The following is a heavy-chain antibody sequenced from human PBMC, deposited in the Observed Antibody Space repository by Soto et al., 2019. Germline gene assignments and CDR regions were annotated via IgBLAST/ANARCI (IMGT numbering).Heavy chain of an antibody. CDR1: GGSISSYY. J-gene: IGHJ4*02. CDR2: IYTSGST. CDR3: ARGSSFSAYGDYFDY. V-gene: IGHV4-4*07. Sequence: PSETLSLTCTVSGGSISSYYWNWLRQPAGKGLEWIGRIYTSGSTNYNPSLKSRVTMSVDTSKNQFSLKLSSVTAADTAVYYCARGSSFSAYGDYFDYWGQGTLVTVS. D-gene: IGHD4-17*01.